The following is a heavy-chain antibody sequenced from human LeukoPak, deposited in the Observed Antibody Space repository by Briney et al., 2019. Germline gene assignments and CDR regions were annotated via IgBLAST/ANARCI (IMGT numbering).Heavy chain of an antibody. CDR1: GYTFTSYG. Sequence: ASVKVSCKASGYTFTSYGISWVRQAPGQGREGMGWSIAYNGNTKYAQKLQGRVTMTTDTSTSTAYMELRRLRYDDTAVYYCARDRGFGVVIGYYYYYHMDVWGKGTTVTVSS. CDR2: SIAYNGNT. CDR3: ARDRGFGVVIGYYYYYHMDV. V-gene: IGHV1-18*01. J-gene: IGHJ6*03. D-gene: IGHD3-3*01.